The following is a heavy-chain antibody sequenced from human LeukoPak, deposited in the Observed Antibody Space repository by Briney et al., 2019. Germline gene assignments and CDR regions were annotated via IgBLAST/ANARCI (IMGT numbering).Heavy chain of an antibody. CDR1: GGSFSGYY. D-gene: IGHD1-26*01. Sequence: PSETLSLTCAVYGGSFSGYYWSWIRQPPGKGLEWIGEINHSGSTNYNPSLKSRVTISVDTSKNQFSLKLSSVTAADTAVYYCARGLGGSYSDYWGQGTLVTVSS. J-gene: IGHJ4*02. CDR3: ARGLGGSYSDY. V-gene: IGHV4-34*01. CDR2: INHSGST.